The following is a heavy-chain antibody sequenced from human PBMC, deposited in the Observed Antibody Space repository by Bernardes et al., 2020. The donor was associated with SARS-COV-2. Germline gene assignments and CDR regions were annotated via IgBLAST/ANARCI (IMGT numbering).Heavy chain of an antibody. J-gene: IGHJ3*01. CDR2: YNPADGET. CDR1: GSTLSFFS. CDR3: AILVRGGAFDA. V-gene: IGHV1-24*01. D-gene: IGHD3-3*01. Sequence: ASVKVSCKVSGSTLSFFSIHWVRQTPGKGLEWIGDYNPADGETMFAQNLQGRATMSEDTSTDTAYMELTSLKSEDTATYYCAILVRGGAFDAWGQGTKVTVSS.